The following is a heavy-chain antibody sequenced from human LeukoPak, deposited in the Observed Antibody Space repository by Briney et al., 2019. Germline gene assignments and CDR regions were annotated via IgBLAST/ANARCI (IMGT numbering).Heavy chain of an antibody. Sequence: SETLSLTCAVYGGSFSGYYWSWIRQPPGKGLEWIGEINHSGSTNYNPSLKSRVTISVDTSKTQFSLKLSSVTAADTAVYYCARRRAGYDILTGYFDYWGQGTLVTVSS. J-gene: IGHJ4*02. CDR3: ARRRAGYDILTGYFDY. D-gene: IGHD3-9*01. V-gene: IGHV4-34*01. CDR1: GGSFSGYY. CDR2: INHSGST.